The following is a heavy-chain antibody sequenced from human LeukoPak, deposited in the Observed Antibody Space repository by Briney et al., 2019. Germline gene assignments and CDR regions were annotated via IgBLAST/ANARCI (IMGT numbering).Heavy chain of an antibody. J-gene: IGHJ3*02. CDR2: ISSSSSTI. CDR1: GFTFSSYS. D-gene: IGHD3-22*01. Sequence: GGSLRLSCAASGFTFSSYSMNWVRQAPGKGLEWVSYISSSSSTIYYADSVKGRFTISRDNAKNSLYLQMNSLRAEDTAVYYCASYYYDSSGYYYAFDIWGQGTMVTVSS. V-gene: IGHV3-48*04. CDR3: ASYYYDSSGYYYAFDI.